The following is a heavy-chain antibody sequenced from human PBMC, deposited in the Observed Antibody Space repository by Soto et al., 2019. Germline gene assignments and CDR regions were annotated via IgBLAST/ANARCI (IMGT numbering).Heavy chain of an antibody. CDR1: GGYFNDNY. Sequence: QVQLQQWGAGLLKPSETLSLSCAVYGGYFNDNYYTWFRQPPGKGLEWIGEISRSGATKYIPSLKSSATISFATSKNQVSLKVTSVTAADTAVYYCATPLWFGTQVELWGQGALVTVSS. CDR2: ISRSGAT. CDR3: ATPLWFGTQVEL. V-gene: IGHV4-34*01. J-gene: IGHJ5*02. D-gene: IGHD3-10*01.